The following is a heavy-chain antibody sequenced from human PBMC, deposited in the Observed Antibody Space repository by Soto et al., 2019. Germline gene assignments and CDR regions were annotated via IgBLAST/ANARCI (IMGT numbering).Heavy chain of an antibody. V-gene: IGHV4-34*01. CDR3: ARAPKVSGSSQTRPDF. D-gene: IGHD6-6*01. Sequence: SETLSLTCSIYSRSFSSSYWSWISQPPGKGLEWIGEISQSGNTNYSPSLKSRVSISIDTSMKQFSLNLASVSAADTAVYYCARAPKVSGSSQTRPDFWGQGTLVTVS. CDR2: ISQSGNT. J-gene: IGHJ4*02. CDR1: SRSFSSSY.